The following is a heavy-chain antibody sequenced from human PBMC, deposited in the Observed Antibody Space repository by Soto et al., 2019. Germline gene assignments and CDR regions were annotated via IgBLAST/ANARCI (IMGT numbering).Heavy chain of an antibody. CDR1: GGTFSGHA. CDR2: LIPLFGTT. V-gene: IGHV1-69*06. CDR3: ARGPNWGYRFDS. J-gene: IGHJ4*02. D-gene: IGHD7-27*01. Sequence: QVQLVQSGAEVKKPGSSVKVSCEASGGTFSGHAISWVRQAPGQGPEWMGGLIPLFGTTQHAQNFQGRLTITADKSKSTAYMALISLRFDDTAIYYCARGPNWGYRFDSWGQGTLVTVSS.